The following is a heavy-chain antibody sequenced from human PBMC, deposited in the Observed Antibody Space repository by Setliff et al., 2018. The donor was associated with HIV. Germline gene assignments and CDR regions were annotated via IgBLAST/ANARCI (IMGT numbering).Heavy chain of an antibody. V-gene: IGHV3-48*03. CDR2: ISNSANNI. D-gene: IGHD6-19*01. CDR3: TRMISPRPNRYSSGWFDY. J-gene: IGHJ5*01. CDR1: GFTFSSYE. Sequence: PGGSLRLSCAASGFTFSSYEMNWVRQAPGKGLEWVSYISNSANNIYYADSVKGRITISRDNAKNSLDLQIDRLRAEDTAMYYCTRMISPRPNRYSSGWFDYWGQGTLVTVSS.